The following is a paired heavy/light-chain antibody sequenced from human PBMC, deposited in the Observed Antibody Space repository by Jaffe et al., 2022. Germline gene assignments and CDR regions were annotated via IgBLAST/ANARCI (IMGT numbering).Light chain of an antibody. CDR3: MQALQTPYT. J-gene: IGKJ2*01. CDR1: QSLLHSNGNNY. Sequence: DIVMTQSPLSLPVTPGEPASISCRSSQSLLHSNGNNYLDWYLQKPGQSPQLLIYLASNRASGVPDRFSGSGSGTDFTLKISRVEAEDVGVYYCMQALQTPYTFGQGTKLEIK. V-gene: IGKV2-28*01. CDR2: LAS.
Heavy chain of an antibody. J-gene: IGHJ4*02. CDR2: VSGDGSST. CDR1: GFTFSNHW. D-gene: IGHD2-2*01. CDR3: TREYPLW. V-gene: IGHV3-74*01. Sequence: EVQLVESGGGLVQPGGSLRLSCAASGFTFSNHWMQWVRQAPGKGLVWLSRVSGDGSSTSYADSVKGRFTISRDNAKNTVYLEMNSLRAEDTAVYYCTREYPLWWGQGILVTVSS.